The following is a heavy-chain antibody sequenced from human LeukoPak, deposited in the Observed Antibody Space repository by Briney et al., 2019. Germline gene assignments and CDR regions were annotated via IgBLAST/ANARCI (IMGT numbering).Heavy chain of an antibody. J-gene: IGHJ4*02. CDR3: ASSVLITGTARGSYQLDY. V-gene: IGHV4-61*08. Sequence: PSETLSLTWGVSGSSVTIVDDYWSWIRQPPGKGLEWIGYIYYSGDSNYNPSLKSRVTMSLDTSKNQLPLRLSSVTAADAAVYYCASSVLITGTARGSYQLDYWGQGTLVTVSS. D-gene: IGHD1-7*01. CDR2: IYYSGDS. CDR1: GSSVTIVDDY.